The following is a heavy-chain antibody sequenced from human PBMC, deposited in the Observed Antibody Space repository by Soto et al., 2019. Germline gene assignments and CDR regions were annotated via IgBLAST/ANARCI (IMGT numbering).Heavy chain of an antibody. CDR2: ISDDSTKT. D-gene: IGHD1-26*01. V-gene: IGHV3-30*03. Sequence: PGGSLRLSCAASGFTFNSYGMHWVRQGPGNGLEWVAFISDDSTKTYYADSVKGRFTISRDNSNSALYVQMNSLTGEDTAVYYCARTRSAWSDFHYYSLDVWGQGTTVTVSS. CDR1: GFTFNSYG. J-gene: IGHJ6*02. CDR3: ARTRSAWSDFHYYSLDV.